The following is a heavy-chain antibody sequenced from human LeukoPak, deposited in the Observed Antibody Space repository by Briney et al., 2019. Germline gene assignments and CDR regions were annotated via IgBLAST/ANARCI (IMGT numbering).Heavy chain of an antibody. CDR2: INPNSGGT. Sequence: ASVKVSCKASGYTFTGYYMHWVRQAPGQGLEWMGWINPNSGGTNYAQKFQGRVTMTRDTSISTAYMELSRLRSDDTAVYYCARVGTSGIVVAFDYWGQGTLVTVSS. V-gene: IGHV1-2*02. CDR1: GYTFTGYY. CDR3: ARVGTSGIVVAFDY. D-gene: IGHD1-26*01. J-gene: IGHJ4*02.